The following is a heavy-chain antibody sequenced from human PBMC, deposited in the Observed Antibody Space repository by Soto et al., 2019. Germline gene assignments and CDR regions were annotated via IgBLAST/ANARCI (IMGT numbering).Heavy chain of an antibody. CDR2: INGRSNYV. CDR1: VFTFITYT. V-gene: IGHV3-21*01. CDR3: AREDGVVGSSSAFDH. J-gene: IGHJ4*02. D-gene: IGHD1-26*01. Sequence: GGSLRLSCVFSVFTFITYTMNWVRQAPGKGLEWVSSINGRSNYVYYADSVKGRFTISRDNAKNSLYLQMNRLRAEDTAIYYCAREDGVVGSSSAFDHWGLGTLVTVSS.